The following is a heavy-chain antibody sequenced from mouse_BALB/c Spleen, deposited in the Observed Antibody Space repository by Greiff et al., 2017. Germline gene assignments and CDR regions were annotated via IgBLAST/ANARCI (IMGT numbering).Heavy chain of an antibody. CDR2: ISSGSSTI. CDR3: ARGGTGSAMDY. Sequence: EVQRVESGGGLVQPGGSRKLSCAASGFTFSSFGMHWVRQAPEKGLEWVAYISSGSSTIYYADTVKGRFTISRDNPKNTLFLQMTSLRSEDTAMYYCARGGTGSAMDYWGQGTSVTVSS. D-gene: IGHD4-1*01. J-gene: IGHJ4*01. CDR1: GFTFSSFG. V-gene: IGHV5-17*02.